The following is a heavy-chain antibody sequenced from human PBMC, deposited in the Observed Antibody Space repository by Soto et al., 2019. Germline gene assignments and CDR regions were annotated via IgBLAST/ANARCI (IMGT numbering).Heavy chain of an antibody. CDR1: GGSFSYYY. D-gene: IGHD6-6*01. CDR3: ARRKTSPRAARQNYFDY. Sequence: SETRSRTCAVYGGSFSYYYWTWIGQPPGKGLEWIGEINHSGSTNYNPSLRSRITMSIDTSKNQFSLKLSSVTVADTAFYYCARRKTSPRAARQNYFDYWGQGTLVTVSS. CDR2: INHSGST. J-gene: IGHJ4*02. V-gene: IGHV4-34*01.